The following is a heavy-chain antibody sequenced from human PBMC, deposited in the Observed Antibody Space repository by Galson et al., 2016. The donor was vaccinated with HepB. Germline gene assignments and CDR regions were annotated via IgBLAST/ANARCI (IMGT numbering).Heavy chain of an antibody. CDR1: GLSFSRYA. J-gene: IGHJ5*02. D-gene: IGHD5-18*01. Sequence: SLRLSCAASGLSFSRYAMTWVRQAPGKGLEWVSVITGSSGSRYYSDYVKGRFTISRDNSKNTVYLQMNSLRAEDTAIYYCARVTVGLLNWFYPWGQGTLVTVSS. CDR3: ARVTVGLLNWFYP. V-gene: IGHV3-23*01. CDR2: ITGSSGSR.